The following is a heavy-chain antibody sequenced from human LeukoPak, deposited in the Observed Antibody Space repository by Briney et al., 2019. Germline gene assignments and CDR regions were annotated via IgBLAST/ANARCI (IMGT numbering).Heavy chain of an antibody. D-gene: IGHD3-22*01. V-gene: IGHV4-34*01. J-gene: IGHJ4*02. CDR2: INHSGST. Sequence: AETLSLTCAVYGGSFSGYYWSWVRQPPGKGLGWIGEINHSGSTNYNTSLKSRVTIAVYTSKNQFSLKLSSVTAADTAVYYCARDLLGTSGYSPFDYWGQGTLVTVSS. CDR3: ARDLLGTSGYSPFDY. CDR1: GGSFSGYY.